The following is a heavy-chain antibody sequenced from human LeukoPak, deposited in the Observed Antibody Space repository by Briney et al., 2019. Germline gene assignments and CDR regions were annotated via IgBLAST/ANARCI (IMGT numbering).Heavy chain of an antibody. J-gene: IGHJ5*02. D-gene: IGHD3-10*02. V-gene: IGHV1-69*05. CDR3: ARARFDLRWFDP. CDR1: GGTFSSYA. CDR2: IIPIFGTA. Sequence: GASVKVSCKASGGTFSSYAISWLRQAPGQGLEWMGGIIPIFGTANYAQKFQGRVTITTDESTSTAYMELSSLRSEDTAVYYCARARFDLRWFDPWGQGTLVTVSS.